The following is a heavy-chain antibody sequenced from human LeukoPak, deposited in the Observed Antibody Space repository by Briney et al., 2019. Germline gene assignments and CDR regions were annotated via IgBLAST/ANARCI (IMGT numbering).Heavy chain of an antibody. Sequence: PSRTLSLTCTVSGGSISSGDYYWSWIRQPPGKGLEWIGYIYYSGSTYYNPSLKSRVTISVDTSKNQFSLKLSSVTAADTAVYYCARERGSYGSGSSSFDYWGQGTLVTVSS. CDR3: ARERGSYGSGSSSFDY. D-gene: IGHD3-10*01. V-gene: IGHV4-30-4*01. J-gene: IGHJ4*02. CDR2: IYYSGST. CDR1: GGSISSGDYY.